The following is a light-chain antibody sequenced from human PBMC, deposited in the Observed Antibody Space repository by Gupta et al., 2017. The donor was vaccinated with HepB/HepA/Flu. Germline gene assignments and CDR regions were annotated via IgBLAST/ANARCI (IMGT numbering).Light chain of an antibody. CDR1: QSVSSY. J-gene: IGKJ5*01. V-gene: IGKV3-11*01. CDR2: DAS. CDR3: QQRNNWPLIT. Sequence: EIVLTQSPATLSLFPGERATLSCRANQSVSSYLAWYQQKPGQAPRLLIYDASNRATGIPGRFSCSGSGTDFTLTISSLESEDFAVYYCQQRNNWPLITFGQGTRLEIK.